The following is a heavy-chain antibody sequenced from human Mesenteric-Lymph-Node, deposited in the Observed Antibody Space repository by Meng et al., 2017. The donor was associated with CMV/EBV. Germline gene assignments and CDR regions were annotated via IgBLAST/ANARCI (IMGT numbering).Heavy chain of an antibody. J-gene: IGHJ4*02. D-gene: IGHD2-2*02. CDR3: AKDLTKEYCSSTSCYTLAGSDY. CDR1: GFTFSSYG. Sequence: GGSLRLSCVASGFTFSSYGIHWLRQAPGKGLEWVAFIRYDGSKTFYADSVKGRFTISRDNSKNTLYLQMNSLRAEDTAVYYCAKDLTKEYCSSTSCYTLAGSDYWGQGTLVTVSS. CDR2: IRYDGSKT. V-gene: IGHV3-30*02.